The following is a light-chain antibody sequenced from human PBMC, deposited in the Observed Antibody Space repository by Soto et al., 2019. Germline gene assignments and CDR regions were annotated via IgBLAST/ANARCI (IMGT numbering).Light chain of an antibody. CDR1: QSVTLIY. CDR2: GTS. Sequence: EIVLTQSPGTLSLSPGEGASLSCRGSQSVTLIYFGWFHQKPGQAPRLLIYGTSRRAVGIPDRFSGSGSGSVFTRTISRVEPEDSEIYYSHQSESSPWTFGQGTKVEI. CDR3: HQSESSPWT. V-gene: IGKV3-20*01. J-gene: IGKJ1*01.